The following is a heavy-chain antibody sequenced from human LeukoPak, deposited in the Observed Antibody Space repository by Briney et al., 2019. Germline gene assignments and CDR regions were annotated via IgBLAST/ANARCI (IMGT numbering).Heavy chain of an antibody. CDR1: GYTFTSYG. D-gene: IGHD3-16*02. CDR2: ISAYNGNT. Sequence: ASVKVSCKASGYTFTSYGISWVRQAPGQGLEWMGWISAYNGNTNYAQKLQGRVTMTTDTSTSTAYMELRSLRPDDTAVYYCARMGDDYVWGSYRRYFDYWGQGTLVTVSS. CDR3: ARMGDDYVWGSYRRYFDY. V-gene: IGHV1-18*01. J-gene: IGHJ4*02.